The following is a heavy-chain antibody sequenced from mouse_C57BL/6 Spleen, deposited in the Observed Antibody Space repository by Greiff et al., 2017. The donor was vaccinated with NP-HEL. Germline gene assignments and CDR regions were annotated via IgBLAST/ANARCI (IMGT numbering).Heavy chain of an antibody. CDR1: GFNFTDYY. Sequence: DVKLVESGGGLVQPGGSLSLSCAASGFNFTDYYMSWVRQPPGKALEWLGFIRNKANGYTTEYSASVKGRFTISRDNSQSILYLQMNALRAEDSATYYCARCLSSPYYAMDYWGQGTSVTVSS. J-gene: IGHJ4*01. V-gene: IGHV7-3*01. D-gene: IGHD6-5*01. CDR3: ARCLSSPYYAMDY. CDR2: IRNKANGYTT.